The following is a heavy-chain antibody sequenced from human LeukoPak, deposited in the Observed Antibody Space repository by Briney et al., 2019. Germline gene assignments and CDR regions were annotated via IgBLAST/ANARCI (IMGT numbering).Heavy chain of an antibody. CDR3: AKDGIVVVPAASKNYFDY. Sequence: PGGSLRLSCAASGFTFNSYSMNWVRQAPGKGLEWVSSISSSSTYIYYADSVKGRFTISRDNAKNSLYLQMNSLRAEDTAVYYCAKDGIVVVPAASKNYFDYWGQGTLVTVSS. V-gene: IGHV3-21*01. CDR2: ISSSSTYI. J-gene: IGHJ4*02. CDR1: GFTFNSYS. D-gene: IGHD2-2*01.